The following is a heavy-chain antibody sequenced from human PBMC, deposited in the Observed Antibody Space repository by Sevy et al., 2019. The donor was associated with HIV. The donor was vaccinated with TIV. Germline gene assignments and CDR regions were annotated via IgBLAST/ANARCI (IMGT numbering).Heavy chain of an antibody. CDR3: ARLGVDIVVVPAAINYFDY. D-gene: IGHD2-2*02. CDR1: GGSISSSSYY. J-gene: IGHJ4*02. V-gene: IGHV4-39*01. CDR2: IYYSGST. Sequence: SETLSLTCTVSGGSISSSSYYWGWISQPPGKGLEWIGSIYYSGSTYYNPSLKSRVTISVDTSKNQFSLKLSSVTAADTAVYYCARLGVDIVVVPAAINYFDYWGQGTLVTVSS.